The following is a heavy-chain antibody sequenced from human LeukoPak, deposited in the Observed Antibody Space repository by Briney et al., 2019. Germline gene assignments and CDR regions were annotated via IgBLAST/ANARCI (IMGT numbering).Heavy chain of an antibody. Sequence: SSETLSLTCAVSGGSISSSNWWSWVRQPPGKGLEWIGEIYHSGSTNYNPSLKSRVTISVDKSKNQFSLKLSSVTAADTAVYYCARDGWDIVVVPAAMPGVNWFDPWGQGTLVTVSS. CDR1: GGSISSSNW. CDR3: ARDGWDIVVVPAAMPGVNWFDP. D-gene: IGHD2-2*01. J-gene: IGHJ5*02. V-gene: IGHV4-4*02. CDR2: IYHSGST.